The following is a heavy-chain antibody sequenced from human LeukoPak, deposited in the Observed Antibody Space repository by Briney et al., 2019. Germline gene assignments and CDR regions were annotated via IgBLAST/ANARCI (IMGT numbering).Heavy chain of an antibody. Sequence: GGSLRLSCAASGFTFSNYAMNWVRQAPGKGLEWVSLISGSTGSTYYADSVKGRFSISRDNAKSSLYLQMNSLRGEDTAVYYCARARYGSGGYFFDFWGQGTLVTVSS. D-gene: IGHD3-10*01. CDR2: ISGSTGST. CDR1: GFTFSNYA. V-gene: IGHV3-23*01. CDR3: ARARYGSGGYFFDF. J-gene: IGHJ4*02.